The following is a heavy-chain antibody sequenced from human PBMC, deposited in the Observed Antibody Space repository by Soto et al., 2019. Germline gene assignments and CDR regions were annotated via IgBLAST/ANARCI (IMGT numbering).Heavy chain of an antibody. CDR3: ASRITMVRGVINSDY. J-gene: IGHJ4*02. D-gene: IGHD3-10*01. CDR2: INHSGST. Sequence: PSETLSLTCAVYGGSFSGYYWSWIRQPPGKGLEWIGEINHSGSTNYNPSLKSRVTISVDTSKNQFSLKLSSVTAADTAVYYCASRITMVRGVINSDYWGQGTLVTVSS. CDR1: GGSFSGYY. V-gene: IGHV4-34*01.